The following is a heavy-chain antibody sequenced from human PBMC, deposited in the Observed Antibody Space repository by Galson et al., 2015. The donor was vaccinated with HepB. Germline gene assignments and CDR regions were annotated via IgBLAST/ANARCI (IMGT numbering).Heavy chain of an antibody. V-gene: IGHV1-18*01. CDR3: ARGGYVVVVGANQNNWFDP. J-gene: IGHJ5*02. D-gene: IGHD2-15*01. CDR2: ISAYNGYT. Sequence: CKASGYTFSSYSITWVRQAPGQGLEWMGRISAYNGYTNYAQKFQGRVTMTTDASTSTAYMEVRSLRSDDTAVYYCARGGYVVVVGANQNNWFDPWGQGTLVTVSS. CDR1: GYTFSSYS.